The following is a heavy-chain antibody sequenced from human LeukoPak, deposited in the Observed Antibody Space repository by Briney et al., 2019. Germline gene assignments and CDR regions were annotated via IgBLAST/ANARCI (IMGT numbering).Heavy chain of an antibody. V-gene: IGHV3-23*01. CDR1: GFTFSSYA. CDR3: AKARRDIVVVPAAPDDAFDI. J-gene: IGHJ3*02. CDR2: ISGSGGST. Sequence: GGSLRLSCAASGFTFSSYAMSWVRQAPGKGLEWVSAISGSGGSTYYADPVKGRFTISRDNSKNTLYLQMNSLRAEDTAVYYCAKARRDIVVVPAAPDDAFDIWGQGTMVTVSS. D-gene: IGHD2-2*01.